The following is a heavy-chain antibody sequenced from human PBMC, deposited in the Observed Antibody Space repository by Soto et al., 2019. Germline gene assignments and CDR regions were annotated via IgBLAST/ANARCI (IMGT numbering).Heavy chain of an antibody. Sequence: EVQLVESGGGLVQPGGSLRLSCIDFGFTFSNYWMSWVRQAPVKGLEWVGNIKQDGSEKNYVDSVKGRFTISRDNAKSSLYLQMNSLRAEDTAVYYCARIASAGRGWDVWGQGTTVVVSS. CDR2: IKQDGSEK. J-gene: IGHJ6*02. D-gene: IGHD6-25*01. V-gene: IGHV3-7*01. CDR1: GFTFSNYW. CDR3: ARIASAGRGWDV.